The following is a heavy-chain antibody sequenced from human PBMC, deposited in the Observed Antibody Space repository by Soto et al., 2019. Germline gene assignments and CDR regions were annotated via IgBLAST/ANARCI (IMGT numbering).Heavy chain of an antibody. J-gene: IGHJ4*02. CDR1: GFIFSRYG. V-gene: IGHV3-30*03. CDR2: ISYDGSNE. CDR3: ARVYVVSNRAYVPSPYYFDH. Sequence: QVRLVESGGGVVQPGKCLRLSCAASGFIFSRYGMHWVRQAPGMGLEWVTVISYDGSNEYYADSVKGRFTISRDNSKNTLLLQMNSLTIEDTAVYYCARVYVVSNRAYVPSPYYFDHWGKGTLVAVSS. D-gene: IGHD2-21*01.